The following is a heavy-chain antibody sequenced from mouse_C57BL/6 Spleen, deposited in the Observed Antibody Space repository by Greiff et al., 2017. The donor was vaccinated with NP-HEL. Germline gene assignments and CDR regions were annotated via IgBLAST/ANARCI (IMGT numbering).Heavy chain of an antibody. D-gene: IGHD2-3*01. CDR3: ARDRDGYYVGYFDV. Sequence: EVQLQESGPGLVKPSQSLSLTCSVTGYSITSGYYWNWIRQFPGNKLEWMGYISYDGSNNYNPSLKNRISITRDTSKNQFFLKLNSVTTEDTATYYCARDRDGYYVGYFDVWGTGTTVTVSS. CDR2: ISYDGSN. J-gene: IGHJ1*03. CDR1: GYSITSGYY. V-gene: IGHV3-6*01.